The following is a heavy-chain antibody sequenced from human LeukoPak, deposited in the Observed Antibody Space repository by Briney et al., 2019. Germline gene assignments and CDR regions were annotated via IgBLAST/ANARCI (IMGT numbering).Heavy chain of an antibody. CDR1: GGSISSGGYS. CDR2: IYYSGST. CDR3: ARNLRGWEPLHFDY. D-gene: IGHD1-26*01. Sequence: ASETLSLTCAVSGGSISSGGYSWSWIRQPPGKGLEWIGSIYYSGSTYYNPSLKSRVTISVDTSKNQFSLKLSSVTAADTAVYYCARNLRGWEPLHFDYWGQGTLVAVSS. V-gene: IGHV4-30-2*03. J-gene: IGHJ4*02.